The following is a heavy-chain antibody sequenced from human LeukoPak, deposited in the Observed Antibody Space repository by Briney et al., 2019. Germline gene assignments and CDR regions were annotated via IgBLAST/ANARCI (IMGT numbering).Heavy chain of an antibody. V-gene: IGHV3-66*02. CDR2: IYSDGVT. CDR1: GFIVNSYA. CDR3: ARDRAEGKTWVEFDP. J-gene: IGHJ5*02. Sequence: TGGSLRLSCAASGFIVNSYAMSWVRQAPGKGLAWVSLIYSDGVTQYADSVKGRFTISRDNSKSTLYLQMNSLRDEDTAVYFCARDRAEGKTWVEFDPWGQGTLVTVSS.